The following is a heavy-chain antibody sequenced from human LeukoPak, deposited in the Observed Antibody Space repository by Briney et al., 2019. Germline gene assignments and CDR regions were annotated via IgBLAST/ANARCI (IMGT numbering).Heavy chain of an antibody. CDR1: GGSNSSYY. J-gene: IGHJ3*02. Sequence: SETLSLTCTVSGGSNSSYYWSGVPQPPGRGLVWIGFIYYSGSTNYNPSLKSRVAISVDRSKNEFSLKLSSVTAADTAVYYCARDRGGGATAAFDIWGQGTMVTASS. CDR3: ARDRGGGATAAFDI. V-gene: IGHV4-59*13. CDR2: IYYSGST. D-gene: IGHD1-26*01.